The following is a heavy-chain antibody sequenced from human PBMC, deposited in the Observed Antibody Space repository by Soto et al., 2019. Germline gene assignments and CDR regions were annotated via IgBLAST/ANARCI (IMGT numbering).Heavy chain of an antibody. CDR2: ISAYNGNT. CDR1: GYTFTSYG. V-gene: IGHV1-18*01. Sequence: ASVKVSCKAPGYTFTSYGTSRVRQAPGQGLEWMGWISAYNGNTNYAQKLQGRVTMTTDTSTSTAYMELRSLRSDDTAVYYCARDLLVVGATDGMDVWGQGTTVTSP. D-gene: IGHD1-26*01. J-gene: IGHJ6*02. CDR3: ARDLLVVGATDGMDV.